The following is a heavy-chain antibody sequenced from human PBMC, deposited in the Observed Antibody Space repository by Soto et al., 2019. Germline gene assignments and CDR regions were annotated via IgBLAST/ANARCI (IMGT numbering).Heavy chain of an antibody. J-gene: IGHJ6*02. CDR2: IYYSGST. D-gene: IGHD3-10*02. CDR1: GGSISSYY. CDR3: ARAGFTQFGVYYYYGMDV. V-gene: IGHV4-59*01. Sequence: KPSETLSLTCTVSGGSISSYYWSWIRQPPGKGLEWIGYIYYSGSTNYNPSLKSRVTISVDTSKNQFSLKLSSVTAADTAVYYCARAGFTQFGVYYYYGMDVWGQGTTVTVSS.